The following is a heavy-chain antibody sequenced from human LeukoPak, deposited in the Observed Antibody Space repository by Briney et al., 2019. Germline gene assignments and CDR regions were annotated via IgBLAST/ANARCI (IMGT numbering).Heavy chain of an antibody. CDR3: AKDPFTYYDILTGYHYFDY. CDR2: ISYDGSNK. J-gene: IGHJ4*02. V-gene: IGHV3-30*18. Sequence: PGGSLRLSCAASGFTFSSYAMHWVRQAPGKGLEWVAVISYDGSNKYYADSVKGRFTISRDNSKNTLYLQMNSLRAEDTAVYYCAKDPFTYYDILTGYHYFDYWGQGTLVTVSS. CDR1: GFTFSSYA. D-gene: IGHD3-9*01.